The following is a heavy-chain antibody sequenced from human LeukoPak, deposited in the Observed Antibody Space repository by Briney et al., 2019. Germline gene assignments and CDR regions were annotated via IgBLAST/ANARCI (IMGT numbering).Heavy chain of an antibody. V-gene: IGHV3-23*01. D-gene: IGHD3-22*01. CDR3: AKDAEYYYDSSGYYGY. Sequence: GGSLRLSCAASGFTFSSYAMSWVRQAPGKGLEWVSAISGSGGSTYYADSVKGRFTISRDNSKNTLYLQMNSLRAEDTAVYYCAKDAEYYYDSSGYYGYRGQGTLVTVSS. CDR2: ISGSGGST. CDR1: GFTFSSYA. J-gene: IGHJ4*02.